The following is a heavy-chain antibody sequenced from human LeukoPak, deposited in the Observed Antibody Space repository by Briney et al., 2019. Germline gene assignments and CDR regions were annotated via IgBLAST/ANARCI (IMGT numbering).Heavy chain of an antibody. CDR2: IIPIFGTA. CDR1: GGTFSSYA. CDR3: ARALYYYDSSGYYLSVTYFDY. D-gene: IGHD3-22*01. J-gene: IGHJ4*02. V-gene: IGHV1-69*13. Sequence: SVKVSCKASGGTFSSYAISWVRQAPGQGLEWMGGIIPIFGTANYAQKFQGRVTITADESTSTAYMELSSLRSEGTAVYYCARALYYYDSSGYYLSVTYFDYWGQGTLVTVSS.